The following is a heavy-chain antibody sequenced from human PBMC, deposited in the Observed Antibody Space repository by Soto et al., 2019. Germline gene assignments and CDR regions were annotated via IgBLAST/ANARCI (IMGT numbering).Heavy chain of an antibody. V-gene: IGHV3-7*01. CDR1: GFSFSGPW. Sequence: EVQLVESGGGLVQPGGSLRLSCAASGFSFSGPWMSWVRQAPGKGLEWVANIKGDESATSYVDSVKGRFTISRDNTKNLLYLQMNSLRAEDTAVYYCACYTYQRARGHWGQGTMVTVSS. CDR2: IKGDESAT. J-gene: IGHJ4*02. CDR3: ACYTYQRARGH. D-gene: IGHD3-16*01.